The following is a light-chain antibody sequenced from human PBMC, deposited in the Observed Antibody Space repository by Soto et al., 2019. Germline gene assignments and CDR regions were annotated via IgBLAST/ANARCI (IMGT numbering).Light chain of an antibody. CDR2: ADV. CDR1: TSNIGAGFG. CDR3: QSYDSSLNNSGL. Sequence: QSVLTQPPSVSGAPGQRVTISCTGSTSNIGAGFGVHWYQQLPGAGPKVVIYADVNRPSGVPDRFSGSKSGTSASLTITGLQAEDEAVYYCQSYDSSLNNSGLFGGGTKLTV. V-gene: IGLV1-40*01. J-gene: IGLJ3*02.